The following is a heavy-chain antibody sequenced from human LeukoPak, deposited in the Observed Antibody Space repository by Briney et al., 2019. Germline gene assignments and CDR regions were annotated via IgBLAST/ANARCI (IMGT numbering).Heavy chain of an antibody. Sequence: PSETLSLTCAVYGGSFSGYYWSWIRQPPGKGLEWIGEINHSGSTNYNPSLKGRVTISVDTSKNQFYLKLSSVTAADTAVYYCARLGNWNPFDYWGQGTLVTVSS. V-gene: IGHV4-34*01. CDR1: GGSFSGYY. D-gene: IGHD1-1*01. CDR3: ARLGNWNPFDY. CDR2: INHSGST. J-gene: IGHJ4*02.